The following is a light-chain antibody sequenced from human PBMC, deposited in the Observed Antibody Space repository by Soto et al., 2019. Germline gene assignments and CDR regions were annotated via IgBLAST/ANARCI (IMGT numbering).Light chain of an antibody. CDR3: QSYDSSLSVV. Sequence: QSVLTQPPSVSGAPGQRVTISCTGSSCNIGAGYDVHWYQLLPGKAPKQLIYGNSNRPSGVPDRFSGSKSGTSAPLAIAGLQAEDEADYYCQSYDSSLSVVFGGGTKLTVL. J-gene: IGLJ2*01. CDR1: SCNIGAGYD. CDR2: GNS. V-gene: IGLV1-40*01.